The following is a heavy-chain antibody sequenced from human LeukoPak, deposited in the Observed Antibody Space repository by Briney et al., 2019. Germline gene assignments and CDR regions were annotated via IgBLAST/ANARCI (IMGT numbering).Heavy chain of an antibody. V-gene: IGHV1-2*02. CDR2: FNPNSGGT. Sequence: ASVKVSCEASGYTFTGYSIHWVRQAPGQGLEWMGWFNPNSGGTNYAQKCPDGGTMTSDTSINTAYTELSRLRFDDTAVYYCARGGGTISGVVDYWGQGTLVTVSS. J-gene: IGHJ4*02. CDR1: GYTFTGYS. D-gene: IGHD3-3*01. CDR3: ARGGGTISGVVDY.